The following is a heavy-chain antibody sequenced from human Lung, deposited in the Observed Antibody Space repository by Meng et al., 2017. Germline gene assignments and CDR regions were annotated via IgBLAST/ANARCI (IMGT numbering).Heavy chain of an antibody. J-gene: IGHJ4*02. CDR1: GGSFSDYY. D-gene: IGHD4-11*01. Sequence: QGQPQQWGAGLLKPSETLSLTCVVSGGSFSDYYWSWIRQPPGKGLEWIGEINHSGSTNYNPSLESRATISVDTSQNNLSLKLSSVTAADSAVYYCARGPTTMAHDFDYWGQGTLVTVPS. V-gene: IGHV4-34*01. CDR2: INHSGST. CDR3: ARGPTTMAHDFDY.